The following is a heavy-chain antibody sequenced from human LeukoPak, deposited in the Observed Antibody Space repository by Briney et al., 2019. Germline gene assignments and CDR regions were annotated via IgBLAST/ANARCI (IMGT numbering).Heavy chain of an antibody. V-gene: IGHV3-9*01. J-gene: IGHJ3*02. CDR2: ISWNSGNI. CDR1: GFTFDDYA. D-gene: IGHD5-24*01. Sequence: GGSLRLSCAASGFTFDDYAMHWVRQAPGKGLEWVSGISWNSGNIGYADSVKGRFTTSRDNAKNSLYLQMNSLRTDDTALYYCAIGVMLQMVDLADAFDIWGQGTMVTVSS. CDR3: AIGVMLQMVDLADAFDI.